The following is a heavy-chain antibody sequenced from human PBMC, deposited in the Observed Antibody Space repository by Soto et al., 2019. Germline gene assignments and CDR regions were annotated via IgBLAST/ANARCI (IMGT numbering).Heavy chain of an antibody. J-gene: IGHJ3*02. CDR2: IIPILGIA. V-gene: IGHV1-69*04. CDR1: GGTFSSYT. CDR3: ARDSSGDCSGGSCYSLGAFDI. Sequence: ASVKVSCKASGGTFSSYTISWVRQAPGQGLEWMGRIIPILGIANYAQKFQGRVTITADKSTSTAYMELSSLRSEDTAVYYCARDSSGDCSGGSCYSLGAFDIWGQGTMVTVSS. D-gene: IGHD2-15*01.